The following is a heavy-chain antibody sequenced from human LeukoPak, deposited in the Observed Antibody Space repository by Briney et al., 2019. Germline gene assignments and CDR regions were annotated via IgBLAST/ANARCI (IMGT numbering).Heavy chain of an antibody. J-gene: IGHJ4*02. CDR3: AKDGQRRMGITMVRGVRVKPYYFDY. Sequence: GGSLRLSCAASGFTFSNAWMSWVRQAPGKGLEWVGRIKSKTDGGTTDYAAPVKGRFTISRDDSKNTLYLQMNSLRAEDTAVYYCAKDGQRRMGITMVRGVRVKPYYFDYWGQGTLVTVSS. D-gene: IGHD3-10*01. CDR1: GFTFSNAW. V-gene: IGHV3-15*01. CDR2: IKSKTDGGTT.